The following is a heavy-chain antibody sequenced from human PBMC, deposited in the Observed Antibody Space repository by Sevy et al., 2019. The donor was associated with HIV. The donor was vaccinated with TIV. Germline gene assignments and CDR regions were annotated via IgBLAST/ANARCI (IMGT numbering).Heavy chain of an antibody. CDR1: GFTFSSYW. CDR3: ASALYELDAFDI. D-gene: IGHD3-22*01. Sequence: GGSLRLSCAASGFTFSSYWMHWVRQAPGKGLVWVSRINSDGSSTSYADSVKGRFTISRDNAKNTLYLQMNSLRAEDTAVYYCASALYELDAFDIWGQGTMVTVSS. J-gene: IGHJ3*02. V-gene: IGHV3-74*01. CDR2: INSDGSST.